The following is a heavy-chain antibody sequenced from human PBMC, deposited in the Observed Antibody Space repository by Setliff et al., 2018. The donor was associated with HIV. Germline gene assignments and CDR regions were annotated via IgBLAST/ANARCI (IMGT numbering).Heavy chain of an antibody. J-gene: IGHJ4*02. Sequence: SETLSLTCTVPGGSMTSSNYYWGWIRQSPGRGLEWIGSISSSGSTTYHPSLRSRVTVSAATSKNQFSLKLTSVTAADTAVYFCARDPRYFDTSGHYSWFYFDYWGQGTLVTVSS. D-gene: IGHD3-22*01. CDR3: ARDPRYFDTSGHYSWFYFDY. CDR1: GGSMTSSNYY. V-gene: IGHV4-39*07. CDR2: ISSSGST.